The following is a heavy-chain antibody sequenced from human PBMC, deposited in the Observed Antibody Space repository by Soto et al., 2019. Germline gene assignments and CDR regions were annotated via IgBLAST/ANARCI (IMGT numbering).Heavy chain of an antibody. CDR3: ARMALTGPPDY. CDR2: SFSNDEK. D-gene: IGHD7-27*01. V-gene: IGHV2-26*01. J-gene: IGHJ4*02. CDR1: GFSLSNARMG. Sequence: QVTLKESGPVLVKPTETLTLTCIVSGFSLSNARMGVSWIRQPPGKALEWLVDSFSNDEKSYSTSLRSRLAISQDTPKSQVVPNMTNMDPVDTATYFCARMALTGPPDYWGQGTLVTVSS.